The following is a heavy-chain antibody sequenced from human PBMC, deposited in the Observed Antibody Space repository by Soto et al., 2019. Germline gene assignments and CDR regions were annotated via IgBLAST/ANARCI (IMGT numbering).Heavy chain of an antibody. J-gene: IGHJ3*02. V-gene: IGHV4-59*08. CDR3: ARLSIRGDYRFDI. D-gene: IGHD4-17*01. CDR2: IYYSGST. Sequence: SETLSLTCTVSGGSISSYYWSWIRQPPGKGLEWIGYIYYSGSTNYNPSLKSRVTISVDTSKNQFSLKLSSVTAADTAVYYCARLSIRGDYRFDIWGQGTMVTVSS. CDR1: GGSISSYY.